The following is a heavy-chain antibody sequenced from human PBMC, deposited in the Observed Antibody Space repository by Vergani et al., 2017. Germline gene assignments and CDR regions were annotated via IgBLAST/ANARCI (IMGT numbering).Heavy chain of an antibody. CDR2: IYHSGST. V-gene: IGHV4-38-2*01. J-gene: IGHJ6*02. D-gene: IGHD6-13*01. CDR1: GYSISSAYY. Sequence: QLLLQDSGPGQVKPSETLSLTCGVSGYSISSAYYWGWIRQPPGKGLEWIGSIYHSGSTYYNPSLKSRVTISVDTSKNQFSLKLSSVTAADTAVYYCARVIEAAGTYYYYGMDVWGQGTTVTVSS. CDR3: ARVIEAAGTYYYYGMDV.